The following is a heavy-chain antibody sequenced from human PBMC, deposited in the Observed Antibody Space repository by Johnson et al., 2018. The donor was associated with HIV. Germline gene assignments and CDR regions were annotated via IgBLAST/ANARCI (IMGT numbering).Heavy chain of an antibody. CDR1: GFTFSSYA. CDR3: AKGIKKELGEDDAFDI. J-gene: IGHJ3*02. V-gene: IGHV3-30*04. CDR2: ISYDGSNK. Sequence: QVQLVESGGGVVQPWRSLRLSCAASGFTFSSYAMHWVRQAPGKGLEWVAVISYDGSNKYYADSVKGRFTISRDNSKNTLYLQMNSLRAEDTAVYYCAKGIKKELGEDDAFDIWGQGTMVTVSS. D-gene: IGHD1-26*01.